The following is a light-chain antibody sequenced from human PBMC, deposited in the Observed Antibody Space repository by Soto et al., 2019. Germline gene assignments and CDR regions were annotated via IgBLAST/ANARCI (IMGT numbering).Light chain of an antibody. CDR3: KQYGSSTGT. V-gene: IGKV3-20*01. J-gene: IGKJ1*01. CDR1: QSVSSSY. Sequence: EIVLTQSPGTLSLSPGERATLSCRASQSVSSSYLAWYQQKPGQAPRLLIYGASSRATGIQDRFSGSGSGTDFTLTIRRLEPEDFAVYYCKQYGSSTGTVGQGTKVDIK. CDR2: GAS.